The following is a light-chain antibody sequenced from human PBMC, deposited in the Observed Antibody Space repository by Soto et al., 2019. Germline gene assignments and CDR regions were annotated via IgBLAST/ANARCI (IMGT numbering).Light chain of an antibody. J-gene: IGKJ1*01. CDR1: QSVSRY. CDR2: DAS. V-gene: IGKV3-11*01. Sequence: EIVLTQSPATLSLSPGERATLSCRASQSVSRYLAWYQQKPGQAPRLLIYDASNRATGIPARFSGSGPGTDFTLTISSLEPEDFAVYYCQQRSNWPRTFGQGTKVHI. CDR3: QQRSNWPRT.